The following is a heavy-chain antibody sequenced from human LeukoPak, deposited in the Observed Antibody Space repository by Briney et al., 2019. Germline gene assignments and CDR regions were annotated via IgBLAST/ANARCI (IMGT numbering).Heavy chain of an antibody. Sequence: PGGSLRLSCAASGFTFSSYAMSWVRQAPGKGLEWVSAISGSCGSTYYADSVKGRFTISRDNSKNTLYLQMNSLRAEDTAVYYCAKTDFWSGYLRYFDWLTFDYWGQGTLVTVSS. CDR3: AKTDFWSGYLRYFDWLTFDY. J-gene: IGHJ4*02. V-gene: IGHV3-23*01. CDR1: GFTFSSYA. CDR2: ISGSCGST. D-gene: IGHD3-9*01.